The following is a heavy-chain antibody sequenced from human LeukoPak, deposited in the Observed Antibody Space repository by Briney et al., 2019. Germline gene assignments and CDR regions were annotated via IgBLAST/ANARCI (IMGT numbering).Heavy chain of an antibody. J-gene: IGHJ4*02. D-gene: IGHD4-11*01. Sequence: GGSLRLSCAASGFTFSSYAMNWVRQAPGQGLEWVSTILAGGTTTFYSDSVKGRFTISRDSSKNTLYLQMNSLRAEDTAVYYCARSDYSDYGYFDYWGQGTLVAVSS. CDR3: ARSDYSDYGYFDY. V-gene: IGHV3-23*01. CDR2: ILAGGTTT. CDR1: GFTFSSYA.